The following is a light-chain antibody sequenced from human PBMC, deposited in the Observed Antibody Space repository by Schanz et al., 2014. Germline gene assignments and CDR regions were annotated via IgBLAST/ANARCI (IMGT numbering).Light chain of an antibody. CDR1: QSVSSSY. CDR3: QQYGSLPGT. Sequence: PGERVTLSCRASQSVSSSYLTWYQQKPGQAPRLLIYGASTRATGIPARFSGSGSGTDFTLTISRLEPEDFAVYYCQQYGSLPGTFGQGTKVEIK. J-gene: IGKJ1*01. CDR2: GAS. V-gene: IGKV3-20*01.